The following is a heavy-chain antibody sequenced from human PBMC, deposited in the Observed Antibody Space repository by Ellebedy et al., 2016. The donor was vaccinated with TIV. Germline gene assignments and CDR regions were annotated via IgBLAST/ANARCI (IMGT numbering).Heavy chain of an antibody. CDR1: GFTFSSYA. J-gene: IGHJ5*01. CDR2: LGPSTEII. V-gene: IGHV3-48*02. Sequence: PGGSLRLSCVASGFTFSSYAMNWVRQAPGMGLEWIAYLGPSTEIIYYADSVRGRFTISRDNAKNSLYLQMNSLRDDDTAVYFCARGGRGYSYGCDSWGQGAQVTVSS. CDR3: ARGGRGYSYGCDS. D-gene: IGHD5-18*01.